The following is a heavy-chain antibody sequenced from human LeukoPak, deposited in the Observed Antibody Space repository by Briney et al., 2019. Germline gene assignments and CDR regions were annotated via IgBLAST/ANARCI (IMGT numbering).Heavy chain of an antibody. D-gene: IGHD6-6*01. J-gene: IGHJ4*02. Sequence: SETLSLTCTVSGGSISTYYWSWIRRPPGKGLEWIAYIHASGPTNYNPSLKSRITISVNTSKNQFSLKLSSVTAADTAVYYCARHDAGIAARPFDNWGQGTLVTVSS. CDR1: GGSISTYY. V-gene: IGHV4-4*09. CDR2: IHASGPT. CDR3: ARHDAGIAARPFDN.